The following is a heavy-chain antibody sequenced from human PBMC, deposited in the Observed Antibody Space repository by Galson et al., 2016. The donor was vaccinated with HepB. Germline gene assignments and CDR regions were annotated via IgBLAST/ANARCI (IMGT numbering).Heavy chain of an antibody. CDR1: GYSFTSYW. V-gene: IGHV5-51*01. CDR2: IYPGDSDT. CDR3: ARSNYGGHAFYYYGMDV. Sequence: QSGAEVKKPGESLKISCKGSGYSFTSYWIGWVRQMPGKGLEWMGVIYPGDSDTRYSPSFQGQVTIPADQSISTACLQWSSPKASDTAMYYCARSNYGGHAFYYYGMDVWGQGTTVTVSS. J-gene: IGHJ6*02. D-gene: IGHD4-11*01.